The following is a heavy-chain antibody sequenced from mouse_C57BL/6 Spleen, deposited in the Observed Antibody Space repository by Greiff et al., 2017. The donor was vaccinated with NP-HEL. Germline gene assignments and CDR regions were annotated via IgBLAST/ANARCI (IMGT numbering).Heavy chain of an antibody. CDR2: IDPNSGGT. CDR3: AKAQRGPVIIFDY. V-gene: IGHV1-72*01. CDR1: GYTFTSYW. D-gene: IGHD6-1*01. Sequence: QVQLQQPGAELVKPGASVKLSCKASGYTFTSYWMHWVKQRHGRGLEWIGRIDPNSGGTKYNEKFKSKATLTVDKPSSTAYMQLSSLTSEDSAVYYWAKAQRGPVIIFDYWGQGTTLTVSS. J-gene: IGHJ2*01.